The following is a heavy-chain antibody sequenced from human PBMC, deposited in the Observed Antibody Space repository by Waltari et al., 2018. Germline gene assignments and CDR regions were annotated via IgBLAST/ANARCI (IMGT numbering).Heavy chain of an antibody. Sequence: EVQLLESGGGLVQPGGSLGLSCAASGFSFSSSAMTWVRQAPGKGLEWVSTISISGNSPFYADSVKGRFTISRDNSKNTLYLQMSSLRAEDTAVYYCAQDYYDASVLGYWGQGTLVTVSS. CDR2: ISISGNSP. CDR3: AQDYYDASVLGY. V-gene: IGHV3-23*01. D-gene: IGHD3-22*01. J-gene: IGHJ4*02. CDR1: GFSFSSSA.